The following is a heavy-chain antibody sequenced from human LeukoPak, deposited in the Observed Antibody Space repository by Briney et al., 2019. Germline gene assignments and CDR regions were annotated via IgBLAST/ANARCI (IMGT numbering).Heavy chain of an antibody. CDR3: ARVRSGSYYRGIFDY. V-gene: IGHV4-59*01. CDR1: GGSISGYY. J-gene: IGHJ4*02. D-gene: IGHD3-10*01. CDR2: IHYSGST. Sequence: KPPGTLSLTCAVSGGSISGYYMTWARQPPGKGLEWVGNIHYSGSTEYNASLTSRVTISVDTSKNQYSLKLSSVTAADTAVYYCARVRSGSYYRGIFDYWGQGTLVTVSS.